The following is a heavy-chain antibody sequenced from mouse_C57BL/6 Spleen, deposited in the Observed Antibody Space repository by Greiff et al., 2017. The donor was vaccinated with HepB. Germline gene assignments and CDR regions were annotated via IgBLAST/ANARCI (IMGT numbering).Heavy chain of an antibody. V-gene: IGHV1-26*01. CDR3: DREGGYGNYEFAY. J-gene: IGHJ3*01. CDR1: GYTFTDYY. CDR2: INPNNGGT. D-gene: IGHD2-1*01. Sequence: EVQLQQSGPELVKPGASVKISCKASGYTFTDYYMNWVKQSHGKSLEWIGDINPNNGGTSYNQKFKGKATLTVDKSSSTAYMELRSLPSEDSAVYYCDREGGYGNYEFAYWGQGTRVTVSA.